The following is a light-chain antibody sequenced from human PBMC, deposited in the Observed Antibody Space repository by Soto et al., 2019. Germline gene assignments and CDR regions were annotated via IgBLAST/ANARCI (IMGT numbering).Light chain of an antibody. CDR3: LSYTSANTRV. CDR1: SSDVGRYKF. CDR2: EVN. V-gene: IGLV2-14*01. Sequence: QSALTQPASVSASPGQSITISCTGTSSDVGRYKFVSWYQHHPGKAPKLMIYEVNNRPSGVSNRFSGSKSGNTASLTISGLQPEDEADYYCLSYTSANTRVFGGGTKLTVL. J-gene: IGLJ3*02.